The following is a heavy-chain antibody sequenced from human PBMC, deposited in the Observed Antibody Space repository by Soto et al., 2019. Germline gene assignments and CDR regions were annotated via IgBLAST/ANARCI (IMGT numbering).Heavy chain of an antibody. V-gene: IGHV3-11*01. D-gene: IGHD2-15*01. J-gene: IGHJ6*02. CDR3: ARQQLDPRGWFYYGMDV. CDR2: ISTTGTKI. Sequence: EGSLRLSCAASGFLFSDYYMNWVRQAPGKGLEWVSYISTTGTKIDYADSVRGRFTISRDNAKNSLYLQMNRLSPDDTAVYYCARQQLDPRGWFYYGMDVWGQGTTVTVSS. CDR1: GFLFSDYY.